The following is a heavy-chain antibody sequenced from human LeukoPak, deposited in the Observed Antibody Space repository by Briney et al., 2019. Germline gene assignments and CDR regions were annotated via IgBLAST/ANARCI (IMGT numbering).Heavy chain of an antibody. CDR3: AKGSTWAARDYFDY. Sequence: GGSLRLSCAASGFIFSDYYMSWIRQAPGKGLEWVSYISSSAGSIYYADSVKGRFTISRDNAKNSLYLQMNSLRAEDTAVYYCAKGSTWAARDYFDYWGQGTLVTVSS. D-gene: IGHD2-15*01. CDR1: GFIFSDYY. J-gene: IGHJ4*02. CDR2: ISSSAGSI. V-gene: IGHV3-11*01.